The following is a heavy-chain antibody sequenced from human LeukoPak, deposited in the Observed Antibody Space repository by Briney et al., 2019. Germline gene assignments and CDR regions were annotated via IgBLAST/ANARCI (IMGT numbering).Heavy chain of an antibody. CDR1: GGSVTNDNYF. CDR3: ARRGGGYSGYDPTYFDY. CDR2: IYYSGST. V-gene: IGHV4-31*03. J-gene: IGHJ4*02. D-gene: IGHD5-12*01. Sequence: KPSETLSLTCTVSGGSVTNDNYFWSWIRQHPGKGLEWIGYIYYSGSTYYNPSLKSRVTISVDTSKNQFSLKLSSVTAADTAVYYCARRGGGYSGYDPTYFDYWGQGTLVTVSS.